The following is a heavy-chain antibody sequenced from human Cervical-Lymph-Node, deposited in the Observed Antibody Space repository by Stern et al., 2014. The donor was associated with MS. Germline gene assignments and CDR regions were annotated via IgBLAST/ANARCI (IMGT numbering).Heavy chain of an antibody. Sequence: ESGPALVKPTQTLTLTCTFSGFSLSTSGMCVSWIRQAPGKALEWLARTDWDDDKNYSTSLKTRLSISKANSKNQVVLTLTNMDPMDTATYYCARTLRGYSHGYYYHGLDVWGQGTTVTVSS. CDR2: TDWDDDK. CDR3: ARTLRGYSHGYYYHGLDV. D-gene: IGHD5-18*01. J-gene: IGHJ6*02. V-gene: IGHV2-70*11. CDR1: GFSLSTSGMC.